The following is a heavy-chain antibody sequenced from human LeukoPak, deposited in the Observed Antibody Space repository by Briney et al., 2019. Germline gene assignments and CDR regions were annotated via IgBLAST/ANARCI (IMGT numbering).Heavy chain of an antibody. J-gene: IGHJ4*02. CDR1: GGSISSSSYY. CDR2: IYYSGST. V-gene: IGHV4-39*07. Sequence: SETLSLTCTVSGGSISSSSYYWGWIRQPPGKGLEWIGSIYYSGSTYYNPSLKSRVSISVDTSKNQFSLKLSSVTAADTAVYYCARRNRYYYGSGSYSRAYNYFDYWGQGTLVTVSS. CDR3: ARRNRYYYGSGSYSRAYNYFDY. D-gene: IGHD3-10*01.